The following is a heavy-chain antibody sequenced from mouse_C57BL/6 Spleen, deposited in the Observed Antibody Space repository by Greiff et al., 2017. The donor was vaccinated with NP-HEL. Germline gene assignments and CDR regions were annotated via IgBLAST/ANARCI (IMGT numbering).Heavy chain of an antibody. V-gene: IGHV1-69*01. CDR2: IDPSDSYT. D-gene: IGHD2-3*01. Sequence: QVQLQQPGAELVMPGASVKLSCKASGYTFTSYWMHWVKQRPGQGLEWIGEIDPSDSYTNYNQKFKGKSTLTVDKSSSTAYMQLSSLTSEDSAVYYCARSNGYYPYYFDYWGQGTTLTVSS. J-gene: IGHJ2*01. CDR1: GYTFTSYW. CDR3: ARSNGYYPYYFDY.